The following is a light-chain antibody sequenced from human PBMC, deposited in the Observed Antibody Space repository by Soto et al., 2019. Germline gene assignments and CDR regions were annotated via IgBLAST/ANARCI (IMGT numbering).Light chain of an antibody. Sequence: EIVLTQSPATLSLSPGERATLSCRASQSVSSYLAWYQQKPGQAPRLLIYDASNWATGIPARFSGSGSGTDFTLTISSLEPEDFAVYYCQQRKNWPPLTFGGGTKVEIK. CDR1: QSVSSY. CDR2: DAS. CDR3: QQRKNWPPLT. J-gene: IGKJ4*01. V-gene: IGKV3-11*01.